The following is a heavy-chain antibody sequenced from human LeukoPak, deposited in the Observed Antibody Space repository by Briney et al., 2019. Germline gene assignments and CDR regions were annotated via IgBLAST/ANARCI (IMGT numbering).Heavy chain of an antibody. CDR2: ISGSGGST. V-gene: IGHV3-23*01. Sequence: GGSLRLSCAASGFTFSSYAMSWVRQAPGKGLGWVSAISGSGGSTYYADSVKGRFTISRDNSKNTLYLQMNSLRAEDTAVYYCAKKPLHPYDSSGSSNYWGQGTLVTVSS. CDR3: AKKPLHPYDSSGSSNY. J-gene: IGHJ4*02. D-gene: IGHD3-22*01. CDR1: GFTFSSYA.